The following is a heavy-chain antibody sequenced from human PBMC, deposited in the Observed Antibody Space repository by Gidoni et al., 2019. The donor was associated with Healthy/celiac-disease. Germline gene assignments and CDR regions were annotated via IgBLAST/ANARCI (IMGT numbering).Heavy chain of an antibody. CDR1: GISISNARMG. CDR3: ARGPYSGYAGYFDY. V-gene: IGHV2-26*01. J-gene: IGHJ4*02. D-gene: IGHD5-12*01. Sequence: QVTVKESGPVLVRPTETLTLTCTVSGISISNARMGVSWIRQPPGKALEWLEHIFSNDEKSYSTSLKSRLTISKDTSKSQVVLTMTNMDPVDTATYYCARGPYSGYAGYFDYWGQGTLVTVSS. CDR2: IFSNDEK.